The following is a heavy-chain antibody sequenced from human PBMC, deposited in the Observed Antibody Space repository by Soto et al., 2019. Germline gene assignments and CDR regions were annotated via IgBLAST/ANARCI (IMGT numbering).Heavy chain of an antibody. J-gene: IGHJ1*01. V-gene: IGHV1-8*02. CDR3: VRYGVVAAY. Sequence: ASVKVSCKGSGYTFTTFNINWVRQAPGQGLEWLGWVNPNRGTTGHAQKFQDRLTLTRDTSITTAYMELSSLTSDDTAAYVCVRYGVVAAYWGKGTQGIFAS. CDR2: VNPNRGTT. D-gene: IGHD2-8*01. CDR1: GYTFTTFN.